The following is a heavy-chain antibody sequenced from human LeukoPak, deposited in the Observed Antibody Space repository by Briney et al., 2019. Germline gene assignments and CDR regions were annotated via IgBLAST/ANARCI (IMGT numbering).Heavy chain of an antibody. Sequence: PSETLSLTCAVSGGSISSSNWWSWVRQPPGKGLEWIGEIYHSGSTNYNPSLKSRVTISVDKSKNQFSLKLSSVTAADTAVHYCARVVGCTNGVCYPLADYWGQGTLVTVSS. CDR2: IYHSGST. D-gene: IGHD2-8*01. CDR1: GGSISSSNW. V-gene: IGHV4-4*02. CDR3: ARVVGCTNGVCYPLADY. J-gene: IGHJ4*02.